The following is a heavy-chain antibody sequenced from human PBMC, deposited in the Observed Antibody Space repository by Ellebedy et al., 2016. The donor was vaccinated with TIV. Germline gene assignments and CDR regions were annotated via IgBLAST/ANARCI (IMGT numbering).Heavy chain of an antibody. CDR3: ARGSPIFMYSSSWYDVYYMDV. V-gene: IGHV1-18*04. Sequence: ASVKVSCXASGYTFTSYYMHWVRQAPGQGLEWMGWISAYNGNTNYAQKLQGRVTITTDTSTSTAYMELRSLRSDDTAVYYCARGSPIFMYSSSWYDVYYMDVWGKGTTVTVSS. CDR1: GYTFTSYY. D-gene: IGHD6-13*01. J-gene: IGHJ6*03. CDR2: ISAYNGNT.